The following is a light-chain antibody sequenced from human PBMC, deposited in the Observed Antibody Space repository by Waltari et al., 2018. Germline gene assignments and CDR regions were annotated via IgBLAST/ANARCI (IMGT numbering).Light chain of an antibody. V-gene: IGLV1-47*01. CDR3: AVWDDSLGTFV. CDR2: RDN. CDR1: RSNVGCNS. Sequence: QSVLTQPPSASGTPGQRVTIPCSGRRSNVGCNSVYWYQQIPGTAPKLLSYRDNQRPSGVPARFSGSKSGASASLAVSGLRSEDEADYYCAVWDDSLGTFVFGTGTQVTVL. J-gene: IGLJ1*01.